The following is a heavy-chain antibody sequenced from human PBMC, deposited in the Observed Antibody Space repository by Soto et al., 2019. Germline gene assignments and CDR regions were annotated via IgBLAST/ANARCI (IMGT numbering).Heavy chain of an antibody. CDR3: ARGHYYYGMDV. V-gene: IGHV4-30-2*01. CDR2: IYYSGTT. Sequence: SETLSLTCTVSNGSVSSGTYSWSWVRQPPGKGLEWIGYIYYSGTTYYTPSLKSRLTMSMGRANDHFSLNLTSVTAADTAVYFCARGHYYYGMDVWGQGITVTVSS. J-gene: IGHJ6*02. CDR1: NGSVSSGTYS.